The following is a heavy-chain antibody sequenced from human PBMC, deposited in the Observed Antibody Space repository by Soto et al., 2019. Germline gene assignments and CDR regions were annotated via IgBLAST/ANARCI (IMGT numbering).Heavy chain of an antibody. CDR1: GYTFTGYY. Sequence: ASVKVSCKASGYTFTGYYMHWVRQAPGQGLEWMGWINPNSGGTNYAQKFQGRVTMTRDTSISTAYMELSRLRSDDTAVYYCAKAYSCGGDCYASPYFDYWGQGALVTVSS. V-gene: IGHV1-2*02. J-gene: IGHJ4*02. CDR3: AKAYSCGGDCYASPYFDY. CDR2: INPNSGGT. D-gene: IGHD2-21*02.